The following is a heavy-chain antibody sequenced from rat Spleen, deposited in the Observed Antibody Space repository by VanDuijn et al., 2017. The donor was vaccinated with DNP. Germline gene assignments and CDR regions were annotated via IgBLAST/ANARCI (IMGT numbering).Heavy chain of an antibody. J-gene: IGHJ4*01. D-gene: IGHD1-4*01. CDR3: ARQTGITLSAMDA. CDR1: GYSITNNY. V-gene: IGHV3-1*01. Sequence: VQLQESGPGLVKPSQSLSLTCSVTGYSITNNYWGWIRKFPGNNMEWIGHITYSGVTSYNPSLKSRISITRDTSKNQFFLQVNSVTTEDTATYYGARQTGITLSAMDAWGQGTSVTVSS. CDR2: ITYSGVT.